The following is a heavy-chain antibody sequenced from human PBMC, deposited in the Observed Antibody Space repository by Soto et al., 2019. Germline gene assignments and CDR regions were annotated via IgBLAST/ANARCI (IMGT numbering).Heavy chain of an antibody. J-gene: IGHJ4*02. CDR2: ISYDGSNK. CDR1: GFTFSSYG. CDR3: AKALRGPTSPEDS. D-gene: IGHD4-17*01. V-gene: IGHV3-30*18. Sequence: QVQLVESGGGVVQPGRSLRLSCAASGFTFSSYGMHWVRQAPGKGLEWVAVISYDGSNKYYADSVKGRFTISRDNSKNTLYLQMNSLRAADTAVYYCAKALRGPTSPEDSWGQGTLVTVSS.